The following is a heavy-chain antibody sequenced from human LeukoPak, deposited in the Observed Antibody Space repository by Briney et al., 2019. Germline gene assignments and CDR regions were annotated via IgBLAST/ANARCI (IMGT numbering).Heavy chain of an antibody. CDR1: GGSISSYY. CDR2: IYYSGST. D-gene: IGHD3-3*01. Sequence: SETLSLTCTVSGGSISSYYWSWIRQPPGKGLEWIGYIYYSGSTNCNPSLKSRVTISVDTSKNQFSLKLSSVTAADTAVYYCARVTYYDFWSGYYYYYYYMDVWGKGTTVTVSS. J-gene: IGHJ6*03. V-gene: IGHV4-59*01. CDR3: ARVTYYDFWSGYYYYYYYMDV.